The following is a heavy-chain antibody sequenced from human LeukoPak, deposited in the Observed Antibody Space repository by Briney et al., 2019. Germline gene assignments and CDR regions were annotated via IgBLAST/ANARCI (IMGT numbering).Heavy chain of an antibody. CDR1: GITFSSYA. D-gene: IGHD3-22*01. Sequence: GGSLRLSCAASGITFSSYAMSWVRQAPGKGLEWVSAISGSGGSTYYADSVKGRFTISRDNSKNTLYLQMNSLRAEDTAVYYCAKEGATMIVVVIPEFDYWGQGTLVTASS. J-gene: IGHJ4*02. CDR3: AKEGATMIVVVIPEFDY. CDR2: ISGSGGST. V-gene: IGHV3-23*01.